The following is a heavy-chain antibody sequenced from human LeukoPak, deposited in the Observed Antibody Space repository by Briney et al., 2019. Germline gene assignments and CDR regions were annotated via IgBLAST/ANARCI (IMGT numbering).Heavy chain of an antibody. V-gene: IGHV1-24*01. Sequence: ASVKVSCKVSGYTLTELSMHWVRQAPGKGLEWMGGFDPEDGETIYAQKFQGRVTMTEDTSTDTAYMELSRLRSDDTVVYYCARGRRYSGYDSRVYWGQGTLVTVSS. J-gene: IGHJ4*02. D-gene: IGHD5-12*01. CDR2: FDPEDGET. CDR1: GYTLTELS. CDR3: ARGRRYSGYDSRVY.